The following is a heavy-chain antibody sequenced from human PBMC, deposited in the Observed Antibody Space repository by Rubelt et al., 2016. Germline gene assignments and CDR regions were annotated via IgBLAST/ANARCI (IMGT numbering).Heavy chain of an antibody. Sequence: QVQLQESGPGLVKPSETLSLTCTVSGGSINSYYWSWIRRPPGKGLEWIGYIFYSGTTAYSPSLKSRVTISVDTSKDQFSLKLNSVTAADTAVYYCASSTTQFWSGYVNYYGMDVWGQGTTVTVSS. V-gene: IGHV4-59*12. J-gene: IGHJ6*02. CDR1: GGSINSYY. D-gene: IGHD3-3*01. CDR3: ASSTTQFWSGYVNYYGMDV. CDR2: IFYSGTT.